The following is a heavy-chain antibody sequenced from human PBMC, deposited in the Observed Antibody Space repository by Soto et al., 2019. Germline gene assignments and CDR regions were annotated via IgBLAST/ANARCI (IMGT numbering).Heavy chain of an antibody. CDR1: GFTFSNAW. D-gene: IGHD6-13*01. V-gene: IGHV3-15*01. CDR2: IKSKTDGGTT. Sequence: GGSLRLSCAASGFTFSNAWMSWVRQAPGKXLEWVGRIKSKTDGGTTDYAAPVKGRFTISRDDSKNTLYLQMNSLKTEDTAVYYCTTAVRYSSSWYYYYGMDVWGQGTTVTVSS. CDR3: TTAVRYSSSWYYYYGMDV. J-gene: IGHJ6*02.